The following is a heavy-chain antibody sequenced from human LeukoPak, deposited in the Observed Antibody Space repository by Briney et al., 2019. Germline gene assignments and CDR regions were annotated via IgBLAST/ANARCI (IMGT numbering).Heavy chain of an antibody. V-gene: IGHV3-30-3*01. Sequence: PGRSLRLSCAASGFTFSIYAMHWVRQAPGKGLEWVAVISYDGSNKYYADSVKGRFTISRDNAKNSLYLQMNSLRDEDTAVYYCARAPYYDYVWGSYRSPFDYWGQGTLVTVSS. CDR1: GFTFSIYA. CDR2: ISYDGSNK. CDR3: ARAPYYDYVWGSYRSPFDY. D-gene: IGHD3-16*02. J-gene: IGHJ4*02.